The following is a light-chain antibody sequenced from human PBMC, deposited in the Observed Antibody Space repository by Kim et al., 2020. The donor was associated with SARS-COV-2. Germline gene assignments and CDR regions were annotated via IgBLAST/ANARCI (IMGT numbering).Light chain of an antibody. J-gene: IGLJ3*02. V-gene: IGLV2-23*02. CDR1: SSDVGSYNL. CDR2: EVN. CDR3: CSYAGSSTLV. Sequence: QSIPLSCTGTSSDVGSYNLVSWYQQLPGKAPKLMIYEVNKRRSGVSNRFSGSKSGNTASLTISGLQAEDEADYYCCSYAGSSTLVFGGGTKLTVL.